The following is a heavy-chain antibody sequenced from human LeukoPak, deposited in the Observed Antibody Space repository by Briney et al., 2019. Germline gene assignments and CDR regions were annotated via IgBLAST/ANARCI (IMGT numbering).Heavy chain of an antibody. CDR1: GGSLNNYY. J-gene: IGHJ4*02. V-gene: IGHV4-59*12. CDR2: VYYSGHT. CDR3: ARARRIAVAGFDY. D-gene: IGHD6-19*01. Sequence: SETLSLTCIVSGGSLNNYYWNWIRQSPEKGLEWIGYVYYSGHTNYNPSLKSRVTISVDKSKNQFSLKLSSVTAADTAVYYCARARRIAVAGFDYWGQGTLVTVSS.